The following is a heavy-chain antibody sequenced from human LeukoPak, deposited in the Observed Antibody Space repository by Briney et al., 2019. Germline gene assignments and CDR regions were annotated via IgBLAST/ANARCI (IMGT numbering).Heavy chain of an antibody. D-gene: IGHD3-22*01. V-gene: IGHV4-59*08. J-gene: IGHJ4*02. CDR1: GGSISSYY. CDR2: IYYSGSN. Sequence: SETLSLTCTVSGGSISSYYWSWIRQPPGKGLEWIGYIYYSGSNNYNPSLKSRVTISVDTSKNQFSLKLSSVTAADTAVYYCARHGRYYDSSGYYYFDYWGQGTLVTVSS. CDR3: ARHGRYYDSSGYYYFDY.